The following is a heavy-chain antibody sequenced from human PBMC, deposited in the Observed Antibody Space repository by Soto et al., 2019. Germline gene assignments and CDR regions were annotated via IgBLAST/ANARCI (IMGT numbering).Heavy chain of an antibody. Sequence: GGSLRLSGAASEFVFSGDSRNWVRPAPGKGLEWVSYISSSSDTIYYGDSVKGRFTISRDNAKNSLYLQMNSLRAEDTAVYYCARDPRYCSGGNCYSSYYYYYLDVWGIGTTVTVSS. J-gene: IGHJ6*03. CDR2: ISSSSDTI. D-gene: IGHD2-15*01. CDR1: EFVFSGDS. CDR3: ARDPRYCSGGNCYSSYYYYYLDV. V-gene: IGHV3-48*01.